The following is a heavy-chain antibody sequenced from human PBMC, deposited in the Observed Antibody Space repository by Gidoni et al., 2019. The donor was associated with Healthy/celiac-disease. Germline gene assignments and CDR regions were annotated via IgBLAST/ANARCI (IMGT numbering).Heavy chain of an antibody. V-gene: IGHV3-23*01. CDR3: ASSSSSWYYFDY. D-gene: IGHD6-13*01. J-gene: IGHJ4*02. Sequence: TISRDNSKNTLYLQMNSLRAEDTAVYYCASSSSSWYYFDYWGQGTLVTVSS.